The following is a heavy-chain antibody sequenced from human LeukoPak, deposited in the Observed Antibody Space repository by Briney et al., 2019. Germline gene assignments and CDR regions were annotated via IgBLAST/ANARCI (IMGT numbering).Heavy chain of an antibody. CDR3: ASSKTNGDSSGWYAWFDP. CDR2: IYYSGYT. J-gene: IGHJ5*02. Sequence: SETLSLTCTVSGGSINSYYWSWIRQPPGKGLEWIGYIYYSGYTNYNPSLKSRVTTSVDTSKNQFSLKLSSVTAADTAVYYCASSKTNGDSSGWYAWFDPWGQGTLVTVSS. D-gene: IGHD6-19*01. V-gene: IGHV4-59*01. CDR1: GGSINSYY.